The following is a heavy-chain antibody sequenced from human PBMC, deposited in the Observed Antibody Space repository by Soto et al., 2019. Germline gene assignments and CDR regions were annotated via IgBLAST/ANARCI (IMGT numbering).Heavy chain of an antibody. D-gene: IGHD3-22*01. V-gene: IGHV3-48*01. Sequence: GGSLRLSCAASGFRFSDYGMHWVRQTPGKGLEWVSFISSSSNTIYYAESVKGRFTISRDNAKNSLSLQMNSLRAEDTAVYYCARETYYYASSGSGLAYWGQGTLVTVSS. CDR1: GFRFSDYG. CDR2: ISSSSNTI. CDR3: ARETYYYASSGSGLAY. J-gene: IGHJ4*02.